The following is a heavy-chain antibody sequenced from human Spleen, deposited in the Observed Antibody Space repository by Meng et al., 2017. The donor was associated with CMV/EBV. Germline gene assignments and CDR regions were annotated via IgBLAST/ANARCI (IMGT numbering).Heavy chain of an antibody. CDR2: INSDGSST. CDR1: GFTFSSYW. V-gene: IGHV3-74*01. Sequence: GESLKISCAASGFTFSSYWMHWVRQAPGKGLVWVSRINSDGSSTSYADSVKGRFTISRDNAKNTLYLQMNSLRAEDTAVYYCVRPYWRGYYTSGHGMDVWGQGTTVTVSS. D-gene: IGHD3-3*01. J-gene: IGHJ6*02. CDR3: VRPYWRGYYTSGHGMDV.